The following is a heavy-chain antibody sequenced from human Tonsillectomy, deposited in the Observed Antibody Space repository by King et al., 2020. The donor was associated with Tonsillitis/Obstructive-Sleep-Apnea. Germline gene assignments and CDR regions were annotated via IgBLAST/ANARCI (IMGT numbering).Heavy chain of an antibody. CDR2: IKSKTDGGTT. J-gene: IGHJ4*02. V-gene: IGHV3-15*07. CDR1: GFTFSNAW. Sequence: VQLVQSGGGLVKPGGSLRLSCAASGFTFSNAWMNWVRQAPGKGLEWVGRIKSKTDGGTTDYAAPVKGRFTIARDDSKNKLYLQMNSLKTEDTAVYYCTADLIYYYDSTGFDYWGQGTLVTVSS. CDR3: TADLIYYYDSTGFDY. D-gene: IGHD3-22*01.